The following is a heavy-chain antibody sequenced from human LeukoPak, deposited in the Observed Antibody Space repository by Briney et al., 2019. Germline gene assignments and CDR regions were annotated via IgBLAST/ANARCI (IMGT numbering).Heavy chain of an antibody. Sequence: PSETLSLTCAVYGGSFSGYYWSWIRQPPGKGLEWIGEINHSGSTNYNPSLKSRATISVDTSKNQFSLKLSSVTAADTAVYYCARGSRAHYGSGSYYKGGYFQHWGQGTLVTVSS. J-gene: IGHJ1*01. V-gene: IGHV4-34*01. CDR2: INHSGST. CDR3: ARGSRAHYGSGSYYKGGYFQH. CDR1: GGSFSGYY. D-gene: IGHD3-10*01.